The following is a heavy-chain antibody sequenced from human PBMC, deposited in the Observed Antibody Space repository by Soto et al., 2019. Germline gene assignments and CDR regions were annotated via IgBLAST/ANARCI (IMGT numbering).Heavy chain of an antibody. CDR2: IYSGGST. CDR3: ARAPSHNWNYEFDY. Sequence: GGSLRLSCAASGFTVSSNYMSWVRQAPGKGLEWVSVIYSGGSTYYADSVKGRFTISRDNSKNTLYLQMKSLRAEDTAVYYCARAPSHNWNYEFDYWGQGTLVTVSS. CDR1: GFTVSSNY. V-gene: IGHV3-66*01. D-gene: IGHD1-7*01. J-gene: IGHJ4*02.